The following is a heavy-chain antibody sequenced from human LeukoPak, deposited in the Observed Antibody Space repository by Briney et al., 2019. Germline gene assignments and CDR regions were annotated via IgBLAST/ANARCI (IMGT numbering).Heavy chain of an antibody. V-gene: IGHV3-74*01. D-gene: IGHD3-22*01. Sequence: GGSLRLSCAASGFTFSSYWMHWVRQAPGKGQVWVSRINTDGSSTSYADSVKGRFTISRDNSKNTLYLQMNSLRAEDTAVYYCAKEEGYYYDSGGYYVEYFQHWGQGTLVTVSS. J-gene: IGHJ1*01. CDR1: GFTFSSYW. CDR3: AKEEGYYYDSGGYYVEYFQH. CDR2: INTDGSST.